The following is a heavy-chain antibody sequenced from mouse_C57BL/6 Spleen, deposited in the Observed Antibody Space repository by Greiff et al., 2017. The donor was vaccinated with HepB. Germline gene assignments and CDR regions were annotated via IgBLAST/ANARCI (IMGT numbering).Heavy chain of an antibody. CDR1: GYTFTSYW. Sequence: QVQLKQPGAELVKPGASVKMSCKASGYTFTSYWITWVKQRPGQGLEWIGDIYPGSGSTNYNEKFKSKATLTVDTSSSTAYMQLSSLTSEDSAVYYCARTPYYYGSSYVFWYFDVWGTGTTVTVSS. D-gene: IGHD1-1*01. V-gene: IGHV1-55*01. CDR3: ARTPYYYGSSYVFWYFDV. J-gene: IGHJ1*03. CDR2: IYPGSGST.